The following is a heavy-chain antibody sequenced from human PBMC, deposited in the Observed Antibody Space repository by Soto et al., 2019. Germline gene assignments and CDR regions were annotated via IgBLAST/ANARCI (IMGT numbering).Heavy chain of an antibody. CDR2: IFAGGGSK. Sequence: AETLVISCAPSGFTFSNYAMFWVRQAPGKGLEWVSTIFAGGGSKYYADSVKGRFTISRDNSKNILFLQMDSLRAEDTAVYFCAKDLIRGDGYIDFDYWGQGALVTVSS. CDR1: GFTFSNYA. D-gene: IGHD3-10*01. V-gene: IGHV3-23*01. J-gene: IGHJ4*02. CDR3: AKDLIRGDGYIDFDY.